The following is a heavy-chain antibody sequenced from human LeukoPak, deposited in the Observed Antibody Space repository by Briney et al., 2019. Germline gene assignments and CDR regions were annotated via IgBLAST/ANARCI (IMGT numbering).Heavy chain of an antibody. V-gene: IGHV3-23*01. CDR2: ISGSGGST. Sequence: GGSLRLSCAASGFTFSSHAMSWVRQAPGKGLEWVSAISGSGGSTYYADSVKGRFTISRDNSKNTLYLQMNSLRAEDTAVYYCARRNREAGVDYWGQGTLVTVSS. CDR1: GFTFSSHA. CDR3: ARRNREAGVDY. D-gene: IGHD6-19*01. J-gene: IGHJ4*02.